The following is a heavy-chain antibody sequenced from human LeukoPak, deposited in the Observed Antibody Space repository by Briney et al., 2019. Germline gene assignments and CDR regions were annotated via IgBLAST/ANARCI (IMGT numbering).Heavy chain of an antibody. D-gene: IGHD3-22*01. J-gene: IGHJ6*03. CDR3: ARGRDTMIVVVIGDYMDV. V-gene: IGHV6-1*01. Sequence: SQTLSLTCAISGDSVSSNSAAWNWIRQSPSRGLEWLGRTYYRSKWYNDYAVSVKSRITINPDTSKNQFSLQLNSVTAADTAVYYCARGRDTMIVVVIGDYMDVWGKGTTVTVSS. CDR1: GDSVSSNSAA. CDR2: TYYRSKWYN.